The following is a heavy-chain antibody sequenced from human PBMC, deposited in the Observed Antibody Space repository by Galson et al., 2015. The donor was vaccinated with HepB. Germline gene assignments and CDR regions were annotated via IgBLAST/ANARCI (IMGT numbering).Heavy chain of an antibody. CDR2: IDPSDSYT. D-gene: IGHD3-16*01. Sequence: QSGAAVKKPGESLRISCKGSGYSFTSYWISWVRQMPGKGLEWMGRIDPSDSYTNYSPSFQGHVTISADKSISTAYLQWSSLRASDTAMYYCARPYSLYNYGDAVDIWGQGTMVTVSS. CDR3: ARPYSLYNYGDAVDI. V-gene: IGHV5-10-1*01. J-gene: IGHJ3*02. CDR1: GYSFTSYW.